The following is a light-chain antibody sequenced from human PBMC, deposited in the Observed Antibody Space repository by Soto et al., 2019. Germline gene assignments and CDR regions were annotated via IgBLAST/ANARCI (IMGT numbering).Light chain of an antibody. Sequence: DIVMTQSPDSLAVSLGERATINCKSSQSVLYSSNNKNYLAWYQQKRGQPPKLLIYWASTRESGVPDRFSGSGSGTDFTLTISSLQAEDVAVYYCQQYYSIPWTFGQGTKVEIK. CDR3: QQYYSIPWT. V-gene: IGKV4-1*01. J-gene: IGKJ1*01. CDR2: WAS. CDR1: QSVLYSSNNKNY.